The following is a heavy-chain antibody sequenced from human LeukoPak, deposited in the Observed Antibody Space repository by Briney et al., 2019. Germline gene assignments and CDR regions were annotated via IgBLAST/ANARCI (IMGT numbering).Heavy chain of an antibody. V-gene: IGHV5-51*01. J-gene: IGHJ4*02. CDR1: GSSFSDYW. CDR3: AKYDSSGYIDY. CDR2: VYPGDSDT. D-gene: IGHD6-19*01. Sequence: GESLKISCKGSGSSFSDYWTAWVRQMPGKGLEWMGIVYPGDSDTTYSPSLQGQVTFSADKSIKTAYLQWTVLRASDTAMYYCAKYDSSGYIDYWGQGTLVTVSS.